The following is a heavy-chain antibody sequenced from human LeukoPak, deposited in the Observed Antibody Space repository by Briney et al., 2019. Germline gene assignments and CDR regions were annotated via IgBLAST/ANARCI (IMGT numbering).Heavy chain of an antibody. Sequence: GGSLRLSCAASGXTFSDYEMHWVRQVAGKRMEWVSAVGVAGNTFYSGSVKGRFTISRENAKNSVFLQMNTLGAADTAVYYCVREKLGSGTLAFDIWGQGTVVTVSS. D-gene: IGHD7-27*01. CDR3: VREKLGSGTLAFDI. CDR1: GXTFSDYE. V-gene: IGHV3-13*04. J-gene: IGHJ3*02. CDR2: VGVAGNT.